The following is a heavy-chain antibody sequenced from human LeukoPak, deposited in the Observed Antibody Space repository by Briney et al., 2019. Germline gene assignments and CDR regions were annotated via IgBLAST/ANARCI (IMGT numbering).Heavy chain of an antibody. Sequence: SVKVSCKASGGTFSSYAISWVRQAPGQGLEWMGRIIPILGIANYAQKFRGRVTITADKSTSTAYMELSSLRSEDTAVYDCARLAESYSYGFGDWGQGTLVTVSS. CDR2: IIPILGIA. V-gene: IGHV1-69*04. J-gene: IGHJ4*02. D-gene: IGHD5-18*01. CDR1: GGTFSSYA. CDR3: ARLAESYSYGFGD.